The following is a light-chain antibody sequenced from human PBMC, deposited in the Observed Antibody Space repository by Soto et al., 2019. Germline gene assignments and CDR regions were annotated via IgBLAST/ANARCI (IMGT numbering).Light chain of an antibody. Sequence: DIQMTQSPSSLSASVGDRVTITCRASQPVTNYLSWYQQKPGKAPKLFIYAASRLQSRVPSRFSGGGSGTEFTLTISSLLPEDFATYYCQQSDIAPWTFGHGTNVDI. J-gene: IGKJ1*01. CDR1: QPVTNY. CDR2: AAS. CDR3: QQSDIAPWT. V-gene: IGKV1-39*01.